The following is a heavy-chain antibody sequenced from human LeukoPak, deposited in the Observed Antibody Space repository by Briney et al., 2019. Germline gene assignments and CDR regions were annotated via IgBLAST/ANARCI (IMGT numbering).Heavy chain of an antibody. Sequence: GGSLRLSCAASGFTFSDYNMHWVRQAPGKGLDWVALMSPDGNKKYYADSVKGRFTISRDNSKNTLSLQMNSLRVEDTAIYYCAKDIQLSTWGLGTRVTVSS. CDR2: MSPDGNKK. D-gene: IGHD5-24*01. V-gene: IGHV3-30-3*02. CDR3: AKDIQLST. CDR1: GFTFSDYN. J-gene: IGHJ3*01.